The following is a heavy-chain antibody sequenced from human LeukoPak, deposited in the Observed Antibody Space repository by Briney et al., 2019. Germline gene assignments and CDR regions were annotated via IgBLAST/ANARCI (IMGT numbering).Heavy chain of an antibody. J-gene: IGHJ4*02. Sequence: GGSLRLTCAASGFTFSSYWMHWVRQAPGKGLVWVSRINSDGSSTSYADSVKGRFTISRDNAKNTLYLQMNSLRAEDTAVYYCARDFGMEFLRCDYWGQGTLVTVSS. V-gene: IGHV3-74*01. D-gene: IGHD3-10*01. CDR3: ARDFGMEFLRCDY. CDR2: INSDGSST. CDR1: GFTFSSYW.